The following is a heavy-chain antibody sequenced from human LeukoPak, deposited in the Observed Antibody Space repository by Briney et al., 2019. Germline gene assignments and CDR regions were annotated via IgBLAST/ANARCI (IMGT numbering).Heavy chain of an antibody. D-gene: IGHD3-16*01. CDR2: ISYDGSNK. J-gene: IGHJ6*03. Sequence: GRSLRLSCAASGFTFSSYTMHWVRQAPGKGLEWVAVISYDGSNKYYADSVKGRFTISRDNSKNTLYLQMNSLGAEDTAVYYCAREDRLSPYYYYMDVWGKGTTVTVSS. CDR3: AREDRLSPYYYYMDV. CDR1: GFTFSSYT. V-gene: IGHV3-30*04.